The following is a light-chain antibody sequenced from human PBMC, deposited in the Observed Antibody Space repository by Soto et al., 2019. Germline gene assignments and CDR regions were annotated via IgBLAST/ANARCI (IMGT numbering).Light chain of an antibody. CDR3: QSYDSSLSVYV. CDR1: SSKIGAGYD. J-gene: IGLJ1*01. CDR2: GNS. Sequence: QSVLTQPPSVSGAPGQRVTISCTGSSSKIGAGYDVHWYQQLPGTAPKLLIYGNSNRPSGVPDRFSGSKSGTSASLAITGLQAEDEADYYCQSYDSSLSVYVFGTGTKVTVL. V-gene: IGLV1-40*01.